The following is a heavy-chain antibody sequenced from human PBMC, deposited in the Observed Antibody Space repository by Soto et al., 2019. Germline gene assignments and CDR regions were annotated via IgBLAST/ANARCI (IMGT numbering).Heavy chain of an antibody. D-gene: IGHD4-17*01. J-gene: IGHJ4*02. Sequence: EVQLVESGGAWLRLGGGLGLSCAASGITFTNAWMSGVRRAPGRGLEWVGRIKNRADGGTADYAAPVRGRFTISRDDSKNTLFLQMNSLEAEDTAVYYCTTDPGDYEDFWGQGTLVTVSS. V-gene: IGHV3-15*02. CDR1: GITFTNAW. CDR3: TTDPGDYEDF. CDR2: IKNRADGGTA.